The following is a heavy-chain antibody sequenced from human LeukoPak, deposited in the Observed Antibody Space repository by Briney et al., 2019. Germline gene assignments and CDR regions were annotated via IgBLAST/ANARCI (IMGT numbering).Heavy chain of an antibody. CDR3: ARGFGMRVADTFDI. Sequence: GGSLRLSCAASGFSLGDYAMHWVRQAPGKGLEWVSGISWNSGRIAYAESVKGRFTVSRDNAKNSLYLEMNSLRAEDMALYYCARGFGMRVADTFDIWGQGTMVTVFS. CDR1: GFSLGDYA. J-gene: IGHJ3*02. CDR2: ISWNSGRI. V-gene: IGHV3-9*03. D-gene: IGHD1-14*01.